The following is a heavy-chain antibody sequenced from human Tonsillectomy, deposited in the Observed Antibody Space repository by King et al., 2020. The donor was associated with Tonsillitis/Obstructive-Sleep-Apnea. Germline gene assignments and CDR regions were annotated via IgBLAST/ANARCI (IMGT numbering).Heavy chain of an antibody. CDR1: AFTFDDYA. D-gene: IGHD3-3*01. Sequence: VQLVESGGGVVQPAGSLRLSCAASAFTFDDYAMHWVRQAPGKGLEWVSLISGDGGSTYYADSVKGRFTISRDNSKNSLYLQMNSLTTEDTALYYCAKDTHRAIFGVVTLDYWGQGTLVPVSS. V-gene: IGHV3-43*02. J-gene: IGHJ4*02. CDR3: AKDTHRAIFGVVTLDY. CDR2: ISGDGGST.